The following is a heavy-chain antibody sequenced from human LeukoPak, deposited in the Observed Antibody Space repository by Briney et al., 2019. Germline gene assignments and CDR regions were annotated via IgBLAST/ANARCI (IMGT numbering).Heavy chain of an antibody. D-gene: IGHD4-17*01. Sequence: PGGSLRLSCAASGFTFSSYSMNWVRQAPGKGLEWVSSISSSSSYIYYADSVKGRFTISRDNAKNSLYLQMNSLRAEDTAVYYCARVQILGDYEPFDYWGQGTLVTVSS. J-gene: IGHJ4*02. V-gene: IGHV3-21*01. CDR3: ARVQILGDYEPFDY. CDR2: ISSSSSYI. CDR1: GFTFSSYS.